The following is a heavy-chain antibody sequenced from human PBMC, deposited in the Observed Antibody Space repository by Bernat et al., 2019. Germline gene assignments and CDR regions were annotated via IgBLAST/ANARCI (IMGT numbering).Heavy chain of an antibody. CDR2: ISYDGSNK. Sequence: QVQLVESGGGVVQPGRSLRLSCAASGFTFSSYGMHWVRQAPGKGLEWVAVISYDGSNKYYADSVKGRFTISRDNSKNTLYLQMNSLRAEDMAVYYCAKDRGGITIFRYYYYGMDVWGQGTTVTVSS. V-gene: IGHV3-30*18. CDR3: AKDRGGITIFRYYYYGMDV. CDR1: GFTFSSYG. J-gene: IGHJ6*02. D-gene: IGHD3-3*01.